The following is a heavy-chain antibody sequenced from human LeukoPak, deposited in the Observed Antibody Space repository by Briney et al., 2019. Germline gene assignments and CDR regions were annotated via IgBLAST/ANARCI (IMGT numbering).Heavy chain of an antibody. J-gene: IGHJ4*02. CDR2: IVVGSGNT. CDR3: ARSLQWEPPGY. CDR1: GFTFTSSA. Sequence: ASVKVSCKASGFTFTSSAMQWVRQARGQRLEWIGWIVVGSGNTNYAQKFQERVTITRDMSTSTAYMELSSLRSEDTAVYYCARSLQWEPPGYWGQGTLVTVSS. D-gene: IGHD1-26*01. V-gene: IGHV1-58*02.